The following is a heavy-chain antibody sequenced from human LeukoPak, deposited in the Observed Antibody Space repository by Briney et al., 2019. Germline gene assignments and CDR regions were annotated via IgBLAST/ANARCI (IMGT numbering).Heavy chain of an antibody. Sequence: ASVKVSCKASGYTFTGYYMHWVRQAPEKGLEGMGWINPNSGGTNYAQKFQGRVTMTRDTSISTAYMELSRLRSDDTAVYYCASYSSSWYGGAFDIWGQGTMVTVSS. CDR3: ASYSSSWYGGAFDI. D-gene: IGHD6-13*01. J-gene: IGHJ3*02. CDR1: GYTFTGYY. V-gene: IGHV1-2*02. CDR2: INPNSGGT.